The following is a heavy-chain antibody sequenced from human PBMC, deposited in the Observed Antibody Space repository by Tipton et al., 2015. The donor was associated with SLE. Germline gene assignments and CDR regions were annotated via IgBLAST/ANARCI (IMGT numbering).Heavy chain of an antibody. J-gene: IGHJ4*02. CDR3: ARSVWGSYRYYYFDY. Sequence: TLSLTCTVSGGSINSGNWWSWVRQPPGKGLEWIGEIYDSGSTYYNPSLKSRVTISIDKSKNRFSLKLNSVTAADTAVYYCARSVWGSYRYYYFDYWGQGTLVTVSS. D-gene: IGHD3-16*02. CDR1: GGSINSGNW. CDR2: IYDSGST. V-gene: IGHV4-4*02.